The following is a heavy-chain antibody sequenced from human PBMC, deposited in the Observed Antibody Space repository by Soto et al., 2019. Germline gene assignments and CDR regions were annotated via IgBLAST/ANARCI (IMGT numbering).Heavy chain of an antibody. CDR1: GFTVSSNY. CDR3: ARDRYGKYYFDY. V-gene: IGHV3-53*02. J-gene: IGHJ4*02. Sequence: VQLVETGGGLIQPGGSLRLSCAASGFTVSSNYMSWVRQAPGKGLEWVSVIYSGGSTYYADSVKGRFTISRDNSKNTLYLQMNSLRAEDTAVYYCARDRYGKYYFDYWGQGTLVTVSS. D-gene: IGHD3-9*01. CDR2: IYSGGST.